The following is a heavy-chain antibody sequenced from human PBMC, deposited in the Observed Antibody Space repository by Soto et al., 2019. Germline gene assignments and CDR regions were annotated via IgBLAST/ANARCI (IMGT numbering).Heavy chain of an antibody. J-gene: IGHJ6*02. Sequence: QVQLQESAPGLVKPSGTLSLTCAVSGGSISSSNWWSWVRQPPGKGLEWIGEIYHSGSTNYNPSLXRRVXISVQKSNSXFSLKLDSVPAAGAAGYYCARDGYSYGYYYGIDVWGQGTTGPGSS. V-gene: IGHV4-4*02. CDR1: GGSISSSNW. CDR3: ARDGYSYGYYYGIDV. D-gene: IGHD5-18*01. CDR2: IYHSGST.